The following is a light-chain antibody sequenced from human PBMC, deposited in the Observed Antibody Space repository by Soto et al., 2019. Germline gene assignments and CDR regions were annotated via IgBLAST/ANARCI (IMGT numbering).Light chain of an antibody. CDR3: QQSYSSPPF. CDR2: AAS. CDR1: QSISSY. J-gene: IGKJ4*01. V-gene: IGKV1-39*01. Sequence: DIQMTQSPSSLSASVGDRVTITCRASQSISSYLNWYQQKPGKAPKLLIYAASSLQSGVPSRFSGSGSGTDFTLTISSLQPEDFGTCYCQQSYSSPPFFGGGTKVDIK.